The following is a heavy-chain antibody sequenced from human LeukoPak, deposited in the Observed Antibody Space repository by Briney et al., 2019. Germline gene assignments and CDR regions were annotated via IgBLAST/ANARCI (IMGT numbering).Heavy chain of an antibody. D-gene: IGHD6-19*01. CDR3: ARDQRLVAGTFYFDY. CDR1: GYTFIGYF. V-gene: IGHV1-2*02. Sequence: ASVKVSCTSSGYTFIGYFIHWVRQAPGQGLEWMGWINPNGGRINYAPKFQGRVTMTRDTSISTAYMELSRLRSDDSAVYYCARDQRLVAGTFYFDYWGQGTLVTVSS. J-gene: IGHJ4*02. CDR2: INPNGGRI.